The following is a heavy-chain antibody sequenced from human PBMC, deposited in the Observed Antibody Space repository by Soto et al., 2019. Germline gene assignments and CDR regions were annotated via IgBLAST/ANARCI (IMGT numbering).Heavy chain of an antibody. V-gene: IGHV2-5*02. D-gene: IGHD3-10*01. CDR2: IYLDDDK. CDR3: AHYVSASPAGWFDP. Sequence: QITLKGSGPTLVKPTQTLTLTCSFSGLSLSTSGEAVGWIRQPPGKALEWLALIYLDDDKFFNPTLKTRLTTTRDTSKNQVVLTLTNMDPVDTATYSCAHYVSASPAGWFDPWGQGVLVTVSS. CDR1: GLSLSTSGEA. J-gene: IGHJ5*02.